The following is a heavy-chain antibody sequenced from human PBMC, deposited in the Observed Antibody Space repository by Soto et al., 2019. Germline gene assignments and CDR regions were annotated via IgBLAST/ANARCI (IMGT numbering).Heavy chain of an antibody. CDR3: ITDWHVPDH. J-gene: IGHJ4*02. CDR1: GLTFTSAW. Sequence: GGSLRLSCASSGLTFTSAWLFWVRQAPGKGLEWLGLIKSKSDGGTTDYAAPVKGRFTISRDDSTNTVYLQMDTLKTEDTAVYYCITDWHVPDHWGQGTLVTVSS. CDR2: IKSKSDGGTT. V-gene: IGHV3-15*01.